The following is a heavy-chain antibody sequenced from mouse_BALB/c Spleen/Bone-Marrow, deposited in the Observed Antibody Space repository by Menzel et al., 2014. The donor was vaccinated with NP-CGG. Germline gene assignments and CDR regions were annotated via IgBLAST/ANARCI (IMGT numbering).Heavy chain of an antibody. CDR3: ARSGGNYVSFAY. CDR2: IDPSDSET. Sequence: VQLQQSGAELVKPGAPVKLSCKASGYTFTSYWMNWVKQRPGRGLAWIGRIDPSDSETHYNQKFKDKATLTVDKSSSTAYIQLSSLTSEDSAVYYCARSGGNYVSFAYWGQGTLVTVSA. CDR1: GYTFTSYW. V-gene: IGHV1-69*02. D-gene: IGHD2-1*01. J-gene: IGHJ3*01.